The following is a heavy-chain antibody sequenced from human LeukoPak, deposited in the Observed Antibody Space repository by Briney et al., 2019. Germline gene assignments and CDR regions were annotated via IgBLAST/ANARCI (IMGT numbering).Heavy chain of an antibody. Sequence: GGSLRLSCAASGFTFSSYWMPWVRQAPGKGLVWVSRINSDGSSTSYADSVKGRFTISRDNAKNTLYLQMNSLGAEDTAVYYCARGTTGYSSSYYVDWGQGTLVTVSS. D-gene: IGHD6-13*01. V-gene: IGHV3-74*01. CDR1: GFTFSSYW. CDR2: INSDGSST. CDR3: ARGTTGYSSSYYVD. J-gene: IGHJ4*02.